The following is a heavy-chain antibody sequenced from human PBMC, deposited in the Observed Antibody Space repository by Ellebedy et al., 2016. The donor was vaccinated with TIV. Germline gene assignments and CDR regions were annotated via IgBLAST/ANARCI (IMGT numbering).Heavy chain of an antibody. Sequence: AASVKVSCKASGYTFTNYAISWARQAPGQGLEWMGWVSVYNGNTKYAERFHGRVTMTTDTATSTAFRELTGLRPDDTAVYYCARLGKYSSSPFDLWGQGTLVTVSS. CDR1: GYTFTNYA. V-gene: IGHV1-18*04. CDR3: ARLGKYSSSPFDL. CDR2: VSVYNGNT. D-gene: IGHD6-13*01. J-gene: IGHJ4*02.